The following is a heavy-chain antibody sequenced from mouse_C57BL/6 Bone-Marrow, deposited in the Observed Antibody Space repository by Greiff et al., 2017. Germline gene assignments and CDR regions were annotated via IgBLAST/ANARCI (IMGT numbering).Heavy chain of an antibody. D-gene: IGHD2-4*01. CDR3: AREGLRRPAWFAY. CDR1: GYTFTSYG. J-gene: IGHJ3*01. CDR2: IYPRSGNT. Sequence: VQLQQSGAELARPGASVKLSCKASGYTFTSYGISWVKQRTGQGLEWIGEIYPRSGNTYYNEKFKGKATLTADKSSSTAYMELRSLTSEDSAVYFCAREGLRRPAWFAYWGQGTLVTVSA. V-gene: IGHV1-81*01.